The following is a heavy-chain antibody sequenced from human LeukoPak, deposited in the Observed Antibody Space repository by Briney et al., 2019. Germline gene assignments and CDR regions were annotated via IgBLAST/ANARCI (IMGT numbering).Heavy chain of an antibody. Sequence: GRPLRLSCAASGFTFSSYAMHWVRQAPGKGLEWVAVISYDGSNKYYADSVKGRFTISRDNSKNTLYLQMNSLRAEDTAVYYCARDLISGVVVTAIPYYWGQGTLVTVSS. CDR2: ISYDGSNK. CDR1: GFTFSSYA. D-gene: IGHD2-21*02. J-gene: IGHJ4*02. V-gene: IGHV3-30*07. CDR3: ARDLISGVVVTAIPYY.